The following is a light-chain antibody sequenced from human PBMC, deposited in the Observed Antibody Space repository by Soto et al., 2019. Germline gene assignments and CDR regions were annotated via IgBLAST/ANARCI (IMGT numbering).Light chain of an antibody. CDR1: ESVSIS. J-gene: IGKJ5*01. Sequence: EIVMTQSPATLSVSPGEGATLSCRASESVSISLAWYQHKPGQPPRLLIHGASTRASGVPPRFSGSGSGTDFTLTISRLEPEDFAVFYCQHYDSLPITFGQGTRLEI. CDR2: GAS. V-gene: IGKV3D-15*01. CDR3: QHYDSLPIT.